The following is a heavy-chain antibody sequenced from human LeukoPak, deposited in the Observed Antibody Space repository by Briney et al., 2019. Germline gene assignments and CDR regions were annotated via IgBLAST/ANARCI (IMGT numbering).Heavy chain of an antibody. CDR1: GGSISSGGYY. Sequence: PSETLSLTCTVSGGSISSGGYYWSWIHQHPRKGLEWIGYIYYSGSTYYNPSLKSRVTISVDTSKNQFSLKLSSVTAADTAVYYCARGNLDSSGYYCDWGQGTLVNVSS. V-gene: IGHV4-31*03. D-gene: IGHD3-22*01. J-gene: IGHJ4*02. CDR3: ARGNLDSSGYYCD. CDR2: IYYSGST.